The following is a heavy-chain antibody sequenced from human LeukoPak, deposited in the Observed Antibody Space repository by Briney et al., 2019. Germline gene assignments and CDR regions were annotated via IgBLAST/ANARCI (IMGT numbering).Heavy chain of an antibody. CDR2: IYTDDNT. CDR3: ARCRDGYNFDY. CDR1: RFTLSSHY. Sequence: GGSLRLSCAASRFTLSSHYMNRVRQAPGNGLEWVSVIYTDDNTYYADSVKGRFTISRDNSKNTVYLQMNSLRADDTAVYYCARCRDGYNFDYWGRGTLVTVSS. J-gene: IGHJ4*02. D-gene: IGHD5-24*01. V-gene: IGHV3-53*01.